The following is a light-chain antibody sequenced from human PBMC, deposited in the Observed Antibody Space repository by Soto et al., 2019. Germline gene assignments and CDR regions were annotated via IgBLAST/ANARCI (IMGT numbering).Light chain of an antibody. Sequence: DIQMTQSPSTLSASVGDRVTITCRASQSISSWLAWYQQKPGKAPKLLIYKASSLESGVPSRFSGSGSGTEFTLTISSLQPDDFSTYYCQQYDTYSPPPFGGGTKVEIK. CDR2: KAS. CDR1: QSISSW. J-gene: IGKJ4*01. V-gene: IGKV1-5*03. CDR3: QQYDTYSPPP.